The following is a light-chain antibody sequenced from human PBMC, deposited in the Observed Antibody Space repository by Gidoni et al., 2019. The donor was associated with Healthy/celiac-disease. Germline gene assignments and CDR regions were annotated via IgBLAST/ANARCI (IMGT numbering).Light chain of an antibody. CDR1: SSDVGGYNY. CDR2: DVS. Sequence: QSALTQPASVSGSPGQSITISCTGTSSDVGGYNYVSWYQQHPGKAPKLMIYDVSNRPSGVSNRFSGSKSGNTASLTISGLQAEDEADYCSSYTSSSTLVFGGGTKLTV. V-gene: IGLV2-14*03. J-gene: IGLJ2*01. CDR3: SSYTSSSTLV.